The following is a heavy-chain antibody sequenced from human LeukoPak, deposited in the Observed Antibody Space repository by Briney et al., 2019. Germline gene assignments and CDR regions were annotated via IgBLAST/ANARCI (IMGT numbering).Heavy chain of an antibody. CDR1: GFPFNNLR. J-gene: IGHJ4*02. V-gene: IGHV3-74*01. D-gene: IGHD7-27*01. CDR2: INPDGTVT. CDR3: AGDWGPPFDY. Sequence: AGGFLGLSCAAPGFPFNNLRVDWGRPAPGEGLLWVSPINPDGTVTTYADSVKGRFTISRDNAKNTLYLQMNSLRAEDTAVYYCAGDWGPPFDYWGQGTLVTVSS.